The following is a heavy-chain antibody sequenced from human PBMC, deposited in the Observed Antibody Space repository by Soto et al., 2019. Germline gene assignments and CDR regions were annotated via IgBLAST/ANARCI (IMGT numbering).Heavy chain of an antibody. Sequence: PSETLSLTCTVSGGSISSSSYYWGWIRQPPGKGLEWIGSIYYSGSTYYNPSLKSRVTISVDTSKNQFSLKLSSVTAADTAVYYCARGIDSSAYYGMDVWGQGTTVTVSS. CDR1: GGSISSSSYY. J-gene: IGHJ6*02. CDR2: IYYSGST. D-gene: IGHD3-9*01. V-gene: IGHV4-39*01. CDR3: ARGIDSSAYYGMDV.